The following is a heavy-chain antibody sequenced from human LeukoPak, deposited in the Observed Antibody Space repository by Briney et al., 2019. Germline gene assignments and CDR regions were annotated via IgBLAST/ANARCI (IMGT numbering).Heavy chain of an antibody. V-gene: IGHV3-23*01. Sequence: GGSLRLSCDASGFTLSNYAMNWVRQAPGKGLEWVSTISISGRTTYYSDSVKGRFTISRDNSKNTLYLQMNSLRAEDTAVYYCARVSGGPIDYWGQGTLVTVSS. CDR3: ARVSGGPIDY. CDR1: GFTLSNYA. J-gene: IGHJ4*02. CDR2: ISISGRTT. D-gene: IGHD3-16*01.